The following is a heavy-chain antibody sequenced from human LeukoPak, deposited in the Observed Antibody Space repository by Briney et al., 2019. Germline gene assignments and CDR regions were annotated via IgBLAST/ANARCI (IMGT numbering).Heavy chain of an antibody. CDR3: ARGGVVYPDSFDI. CDR1: GFTVSSSY. D-gene: IGHD2-15*01. J-gene: IGHJ3*02. Sequence: GGSLRLSCAASGFTVSSSYMNWVRQAPGKGLEWVSLIFSGGGTYYADSVKGRFTISRDNSKNTLFLLMNSLRAEDTAVYYCARGGVVYPDSFDIWGRGTMVTVSS. CDR2: IFSGGGT. V-gene: IGHV3-66*01.